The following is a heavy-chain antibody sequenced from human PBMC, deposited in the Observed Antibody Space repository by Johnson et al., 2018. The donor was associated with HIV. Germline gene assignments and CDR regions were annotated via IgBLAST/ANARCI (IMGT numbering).Heavy chain of an antibody. V-gene: IGHV3-66*01. J-gene: IGHJ3*02. CDR3: ARDRATIFGVDDAFDI. CDR2: IYSGGST. CDR1: GFTVSSNY. Sequence: EVQLLESGGGLVQPGGSLRLSCAASGFTVSSNYMSWVRQAPGKGLEWVSVIYSGGSTYYADSVKGRFTISRDNSKNTLYLQMNSLRAEDKAVYYCARDRATIFGVDDAFDIWGQGTMVTVSS. D-gene: IGHD3-3*01.